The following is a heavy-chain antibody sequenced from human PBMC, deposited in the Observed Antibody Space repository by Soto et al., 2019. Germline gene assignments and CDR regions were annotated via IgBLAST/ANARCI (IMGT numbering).Heavy chain of an antibody. V-gene: IGHV1-2*02. CDR1: GYTFTGYY. D-gene: IGHD6-13*01. CDR2: INPNSGGT. Sequence: ASVKVSCKASGYTFTGYYLHWVRRAPGQGLEWMGWINPNSGGTNYAQKFQGRVTMTRDTSISTAYMELSRLRSDDTAVYYCAGRIAAVGYAFDIWGQGTMVTVS. J-gene: IGHJ3*02. CDR3: AGRIAAVGYAFDI.